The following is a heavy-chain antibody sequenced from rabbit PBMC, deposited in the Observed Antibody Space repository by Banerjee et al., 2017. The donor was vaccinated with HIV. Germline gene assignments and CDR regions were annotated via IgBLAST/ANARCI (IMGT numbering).Heavy chain of an antibody. CDR3: ARDSYDTYDYVGAFIL. J-gene: IGHJ4*01. CDR2: ISGGSSGSA. D-gene: IGHD6-1*01. V-gene: IGHV1S40*01. Sequence: QSLEESGGDLVKPGASLTLTCTASGFDFSSNAMCCVRQAPGKGLEWIACISGGSSGSAYYASWAKGRFTISKTSLTTVTLQMTSLTAADTATYFCARDSYDTYDYVGAFILWGPGTLVTVS. CDR1: GFDFSSNA.